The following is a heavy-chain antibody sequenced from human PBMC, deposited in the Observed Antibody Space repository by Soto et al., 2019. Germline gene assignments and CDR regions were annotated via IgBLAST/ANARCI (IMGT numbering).Heavy chain of an antibody. J-gene: IGHJ4*02. CDR2: LWYDGRRK. CDR3: ARDNEGTRQYNVFDY. Sequence: QVQVVESGGGVVQPGRSLRLSCVASGFSFNNYGMHWVRQAPGKGLEWVAVLWYDGRRKYYADSVKGRFTNSRDTSINTLCEQMNSLGAEATGVDYGARDNEGTRQYNVFDYSGEGTIVTVSS. V-gene: IGHV3-33*01. CDR1: GFSFNNYG. D-gene: IGHD1-20*01.